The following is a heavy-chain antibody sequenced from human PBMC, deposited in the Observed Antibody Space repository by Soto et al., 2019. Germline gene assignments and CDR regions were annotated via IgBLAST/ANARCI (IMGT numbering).Heavy chain of an antibody. V-gene: IGHV4-61*08. Sequence: SETLSLPFASAGGSVSSGDYYWSWIRQPPGKGLEWIGYIYSSGSTDYNPSLKSRVTISVDTSKNQLSLNLNSVTAADTAVYYCARGGSGSPFDYWGQGTLVTVSS. CDR2: IYSSGST. D-gene: IGHD3-16*01. CDR3: ARGGSGSPFDY. CDR1: GGSVSSGDYY. J-gene: IGHJ4*02.